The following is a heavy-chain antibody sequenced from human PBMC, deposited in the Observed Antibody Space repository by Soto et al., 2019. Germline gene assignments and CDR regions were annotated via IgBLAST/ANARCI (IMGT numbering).Heavy chain of an antibody. CDR3: VRTRAVAGPDAFDS. V-gene: IGHV3-7*01. CDR2: IKQDGSEK. J-gene: IGHJ3*02. Sequence: PGGSLRLSCAASGFTFSSYWMSWVRQAPGKGLEWVANIKQDGSEKYYVDSVKGRFTISRDNAKNSLYLQMNSLRVEDTAVYYCVRTRAVAGPDAFDSWGQGTMVNVSS. CDR1: GFTFSSYW. D-gene: IGHD6-19*01.